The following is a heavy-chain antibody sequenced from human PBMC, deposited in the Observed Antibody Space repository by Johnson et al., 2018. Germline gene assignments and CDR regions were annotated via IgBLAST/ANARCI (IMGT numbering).Heavy chain of an antibody. CDR1: GFNFSNAW. D-gene: IGHD3-10*01. CDR3: TTVAMGVPADDAFDI. Sequence: EVQLLESGGGFVKPGWSLRLSCAASGFNFSNAWMSWVRQAPGKGLEWVGRIKSKIDGGTTDYAAPVKGRFTIARDDSKDTIYLQMKSLKNEDTAVYYCTTVAMGVPADDAFDIWGQGTLVTVS. CDR2: IKSKIDGGTT. V-gene: IGHV3-15*01. J-gene: IGHJ3*02.